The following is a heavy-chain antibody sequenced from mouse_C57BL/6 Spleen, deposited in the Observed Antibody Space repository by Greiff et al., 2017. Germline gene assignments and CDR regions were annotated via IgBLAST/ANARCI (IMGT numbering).Heavy chain of an antibody. CDR3: ARAITTVPHYYAMDY. D-gene: IGHD1-1*01. V-gene: IGHV14-2*01. CDR1: GFNIKDYY. Sequence: VQLKESGAELVKPGASVKLSCTASGFNIKDYYMHWVKQRTEQGLEWIGRIDPEDGETKYAPKFQGKATITADTSSNTAYLQLSSLPSEDTAVYYCARAITTVPHYYAMDYWGQGTSVTVSS. CDR2: IDPEDGET. J-gene: IGHJ4*01.